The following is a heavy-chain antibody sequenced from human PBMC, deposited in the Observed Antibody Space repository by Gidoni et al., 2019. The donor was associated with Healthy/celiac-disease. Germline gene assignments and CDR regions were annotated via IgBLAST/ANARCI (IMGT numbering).Heavy chain of an antibody. D-gene: IGHD4-17*01. CDR1: GFTFNIYT. Sequence: QVQLVESGGGVVQPGRSLRLSRTASGFTFNIYTMQWVRQAPGKGLEWVVFISYDGSNEYYVDSVKGRFTISRDNSKNTVYLQIHSLRPEDTAVYYCVREGPTVMEPADAFDIWGQGTLFTVSS. CDR3: VREGPTVMEPADAFDI. V-gene: IGHV3-30*04. J-gene: IGHJ3*02. CDR2: ISYDGSNE.